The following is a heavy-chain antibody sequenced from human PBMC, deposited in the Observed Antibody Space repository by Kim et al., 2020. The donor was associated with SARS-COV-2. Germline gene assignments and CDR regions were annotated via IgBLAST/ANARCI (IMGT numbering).Heavy chain of an antibody. J-gene: IGHJ4*02. Sequence: GGSLRLSCAASGFTFSTYAMHWVRQAPGKGLEWVAVFSSNGINAYYADSMKGRFTISRDNSKNSLYLQMNSLRPDDTAVYYCARDGGKYYTEFDYWGQGT. CDR3: ARDGGKYYTEFDY. CDR2: FSSNGINA. CDR1: GFTFSTYA. V-gene: IGHV3-30*04. D-gene: IGHD1-26*01.